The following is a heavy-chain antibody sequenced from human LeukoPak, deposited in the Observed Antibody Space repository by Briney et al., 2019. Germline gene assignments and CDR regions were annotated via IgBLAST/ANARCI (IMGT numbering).Heavy chain of an antibody. CDR2: VYYSGST. CDR1: GGSVSSSNFH. J-gene: IGHJ4*02. CDR3: AREFSSAWSYYFDY. D-gene: IGHD6-19*01. V-gene: IGHV4-39*02. Sequence: SETLSLTCTVFGGSVSSSNFHWAWIRQPPGKGLEWIGSVYYSGSTYYNPSLKSRVTISADTSKNQFSLILSSVTAADTAVYYCAREFSSAWSYYFDYWGQGTLVTVSS.